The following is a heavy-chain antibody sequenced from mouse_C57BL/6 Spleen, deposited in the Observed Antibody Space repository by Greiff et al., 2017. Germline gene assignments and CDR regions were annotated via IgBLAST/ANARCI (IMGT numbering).Heavy chain of an antibody. CDR3: TRDDLLLRPFDY. CDR1: GFTFSSYA. V-gene: IGHV5-9-1*02. D-gene: IGHD1-1*01. Sequence: EVMLVESGAGLVKPGGSLKLSCAASGFTFSSYAMSWVRQTPEKRLEWVAYISSGGDYIYYADTVKGRFTISRDNARNTLYLQMSSLKSEDTAMYCCTRDDLLLRPFDYWGQGTTLTVSS. CDR2: ISSGGDYI. J-gene: IGHJ2*01.